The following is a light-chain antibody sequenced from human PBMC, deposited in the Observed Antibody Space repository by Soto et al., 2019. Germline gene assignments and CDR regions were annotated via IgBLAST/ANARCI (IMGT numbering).Light chain of an antibody. CDR3: CSHAGSYTYV. CDR2: DVT. Sequence: QSVLTQPRSVSGSPGQSLTISCTGTSSDVGGYNHVSWYQQYPGKVPKLMSYDVTKRPSGVPDRFSGSKSGNTASLTISELQAEDEADYYCCSHAGSYTYVFGTGTKVTVL. CDR1: SSDVGGYNH. V-gene: IGLV2-11*01. J-gene: IGLJ1*01.